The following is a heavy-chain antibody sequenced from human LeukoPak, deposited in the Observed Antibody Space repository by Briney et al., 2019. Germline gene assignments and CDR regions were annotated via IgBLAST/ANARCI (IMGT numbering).Heavy chain of an antibody. CDR2: ISSSSSTI. Sequence: GGSLRLSCAASGFTFSSYSMNWVRQAPGKGLEWVSYISSSSSTIYYADSVKGRFTISRDNAKNSLYLQMNSLRAEDTAVYYCARDPVGARFDWFDPWGQGTLVTVSS. J-gene: IGHJ5*02. D-gene: IGHD1-26*01. CDR1: GFTFSSYS. V-gene: IGHV3-48*01. CDR3: ARDPVGARFDWFDP.